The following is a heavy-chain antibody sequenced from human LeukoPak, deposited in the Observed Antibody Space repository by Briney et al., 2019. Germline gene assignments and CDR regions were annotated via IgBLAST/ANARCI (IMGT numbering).Heavy chain of an antibody. CDR2: IYYSGST. V-gene: IGHV4-39*01. CDR1: GGSISSSSYY. Sequence: SETLSLTCTASGGSISSSSYYWGWIRQPPGKGQEWIGSIYYSGSTYYNPSLKSRVTISVDTSKNQFSLKLSSVTAADTAVYYCALVPATVYYFDYWGQGTLVTVSS. CDR3: ALVPATVYYFDY. J-gene: IGHJ4*02. D-gene: IGHD2-2*01.